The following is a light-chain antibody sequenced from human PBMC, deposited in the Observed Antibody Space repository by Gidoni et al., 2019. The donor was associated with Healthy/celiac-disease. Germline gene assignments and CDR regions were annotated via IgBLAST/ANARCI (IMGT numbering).Light chain of an antibody. CDR3: QQRSNWPLMYT. Sequence: EIVLTQSPATLSLSPGERATLSCRASQSVSSYLAWYQQKPGQAPRLLIYDASNRATCIPARFSGSGSGTDFTLNISSLEPEDFAVYYCQQRSNWPLMYTFGQGTKLEIK. V-gene: IGKV3-11*01. CDR1: QSVSSY. CDR2: DAS. J-gene: IGKJ2*01.